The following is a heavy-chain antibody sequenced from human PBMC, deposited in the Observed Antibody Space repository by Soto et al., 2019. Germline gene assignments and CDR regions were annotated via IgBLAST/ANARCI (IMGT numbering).Heavy chain of an antibody. J-gene: IGHJ5*02. D-gene: IGHD3-22*01. Sequence: GGSLRLSCAASGFTFSSFAMSWVRQAPGKGLDWVSAISGSGGSTYYADSVKGRFTISRDNSKNTLYLQMNSLRAEDTAVYYCAKDSLTYYYDSAANWFDPWGQGTLVTVSS. CDR3: AKDSLTYYYDSAANWFDP. CDR2: ISGSGGST. CDR1: GFTFSSFA. V-gene: IGHV3-23*01.